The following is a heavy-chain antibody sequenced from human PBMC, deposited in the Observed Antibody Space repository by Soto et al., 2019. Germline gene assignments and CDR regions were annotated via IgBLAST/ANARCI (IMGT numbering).Heavy chain of an antibody. CDR2: INAGNGNT. V-gene: IGHV1-3*01. Sequence: ASVKVSCKASGYTFTSYAMHWVRQAPGQRLEWMGWINAGNGNTKYSQKFQGRVTITRDTSASTAYMELSSLRSEDTAVYYCARDAVENYYYYMDVWGKGTTVTVSS. CDR1: GYTFTSYA. CDR3: ARDAVENYYYYMDV. J-gene: IGHJ6*03.